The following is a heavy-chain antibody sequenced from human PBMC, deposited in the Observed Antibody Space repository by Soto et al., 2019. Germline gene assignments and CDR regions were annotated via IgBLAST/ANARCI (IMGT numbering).Heavy chain of an antibody. CDR2: IYWNDDP. CDR1: GFSLSTRGMG. J-gene: IGHJ6*02. Sequence: SGPTLVNPTETPTLTCTFSGFSLSTRGMGVAWIRQPPGRALEWLALIYWNDDPRYSPSLKSRLTITKDTTKNQVVLTMTNMDPVDTATYYCAKRTPEYGMDVWGQGTMVTVSS. V-gene: IGHV2-5*01. CDR3: AKRTPEYGMDV.